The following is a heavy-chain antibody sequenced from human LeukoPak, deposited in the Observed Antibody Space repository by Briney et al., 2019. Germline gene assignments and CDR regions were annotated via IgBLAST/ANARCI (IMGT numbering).Heavy chain of an antibody. CDR2: INPNSGGT. CDR3: ARDSDTYDYVWGSYRFDY. CDR1: GYTFTGYY. J-gene: IGHJ4*02. Sequence: ASVKVSCKASGYTFTGYYMHWVRQAPGQGLEWMGRINPNSGGTNYAQEFQGRVTMTRDTSISTAYMELSRLRSDDTAVYYCARDSDTYDYVWGSYRFDYWGQGTLVTVSS. D-gene: IGHD3-16*02. V-gene: IGHV1-2*06.